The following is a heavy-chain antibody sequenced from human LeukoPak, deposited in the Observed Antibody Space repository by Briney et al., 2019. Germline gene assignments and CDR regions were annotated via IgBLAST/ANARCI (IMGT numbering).Heavy chain of an antibody. CDR3: ARVDPYCSSTSCSFDY. J-gene: IGHJ4*02. V-gene: IGHV4-61*02. CDR2: IYTSGST. Sequence: SQTLSLTCTVSGGSISSGSYYWSWIRQPAGKGLEWIGRIYTSGSTNYNPSLKSRVTISVDTSKNQFSLKLSSATAADTAVYYCARVDPYCSSTSCSFDYWGQGTLVTVSS. D-gene: IGHD2-2*01. CDR1: GGSISSGSYY.